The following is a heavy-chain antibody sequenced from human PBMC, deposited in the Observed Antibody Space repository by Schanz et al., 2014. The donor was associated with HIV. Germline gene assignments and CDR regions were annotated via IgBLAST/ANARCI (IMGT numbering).Heavy chain of an antibody. CDR3: ARDLGGDFWSAQGGLDP. Sequence: QVQLVQSGAEVKKPGSSVKVSCKASGGTFNIYTISWVQQAPGQGLEWMGIINPSGGRTNYAQKFQGRVTMTRDTSRNTVYMELSSLRSEDTAVYYCARDLGGDFWSAQGGLDPWGQGTLVIVSS. CDR2: INPSGGRT. CDR1: GGTFNIYT. D-gene: IGHD3-3*01. V-gene: IGHV1-46*02. J-gene: IGHJ5*02.